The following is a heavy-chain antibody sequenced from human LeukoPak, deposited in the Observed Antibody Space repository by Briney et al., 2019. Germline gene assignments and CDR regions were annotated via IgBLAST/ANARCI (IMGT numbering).Heavy chain of an antibody. CDR2: ISYTGST. V-gene: IGHV4-39*01. CDR1: GGSISSISYY. CDR3: ARPKSGYDQAFDY. D-gene: IGHD5-12*01. Sequence: SETLSLTCTVSGGSISSISYYWGWIRQPPEKRLEWIASISYTGSTYYNPALKSRVTISVDTSKNQFSLKLTSVTAADTAVYYCARPKSGYDQAFDYWGQGTLVTVSS. J-gene: IGHJ4*02.